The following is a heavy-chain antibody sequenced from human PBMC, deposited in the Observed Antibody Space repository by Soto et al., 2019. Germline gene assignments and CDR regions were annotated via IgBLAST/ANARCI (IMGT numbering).Heavy chain of an antibody. Sequence: SETLSLTCSVSDGSLTSYFWSWIRQPPGKGLEWIGYIFYSGTTNYNPSLKSRLTISIDTSRNRFALKLNSVTAADTAVYYCARGRGGTYDAFDIWVQGTMVTVSS. CDR2: IFYSGTT. J-gene: IGHJ3*02. CDR3: ARGRGGTYDAFDI. V-gene: IGHV4-59*01. D-gene: IGHD1-26*01. CDR1: DGSLTSYF.